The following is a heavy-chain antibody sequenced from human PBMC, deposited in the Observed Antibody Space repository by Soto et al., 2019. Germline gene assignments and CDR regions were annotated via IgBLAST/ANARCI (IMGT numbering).Heavy chain of an antibody. Sequence: PSETLSLTCTVSGASITSYYWSWIRQPPGKGLEWIGYIYYSGSTNYNPSLKSRVTISVDTSKNQFSLKLSSVTAADTAVYYCASLMYGGNSFPLDYWGQGTLVTVS. CDR1: GASITSYY. CDR3: ASLMYGGNSFPLDY. J-gene: IGHJ4*02. V-gene: IGHV4-59*01. D-gene: IGHD3-10*02. CDR2: IYYSGST.